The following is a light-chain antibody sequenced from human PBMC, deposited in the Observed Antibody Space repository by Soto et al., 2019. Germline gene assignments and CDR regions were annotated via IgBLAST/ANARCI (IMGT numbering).Light chain of an antibody. CDR3: QQYYSYPIT. V-gene: IGKV1-8*01. CDR1: QGISSY. J-gene: IGKJ5*01. CDR2: AAS. Sequence: AIRLTQSPSSLSSSTGDRVTTTCRASQGISSYLAWYQQKPGKAPKLLIYAASTLQSGVPSRFRGSGSGTDFTLTISCLKSEDFETYYCQQYYSYPITFGQGTRLEIK.